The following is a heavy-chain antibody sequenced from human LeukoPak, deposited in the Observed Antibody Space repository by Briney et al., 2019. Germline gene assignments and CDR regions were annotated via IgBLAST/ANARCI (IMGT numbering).Heavy chain of an antibody. CDR2: ISYTGST. V-gene: IGHV4-39*01. J-gene: IGHJ6*03. CDR1: GGSISSTSYY. CDR3: AGTKYYYMDV. Sequence: PSETLSLTCTVSGGSISSTSYYWGWLRQPPGKGLEWIGSISYTGSTHYTPSLKSRVTISVYTSKNQFSLKLSSVTAADTAVYYCAGTKYYYMDVWGEGTTVTVS.